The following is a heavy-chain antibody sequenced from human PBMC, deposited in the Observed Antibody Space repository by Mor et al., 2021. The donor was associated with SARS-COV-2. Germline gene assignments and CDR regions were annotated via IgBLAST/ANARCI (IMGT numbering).Heavy chain of an antibody. Sequence: SSSSYIYYADSVKGRFTISRDNAKNSLYLQMNSLRAEDTAVYYCARDGSASRYDSKFDYWGQGTLVTVSS. CDR2: SSSSYI. V-gene: IGHV3-21*01. D-gene: IGHD5-12*01. CDR3: ARDGSASRYDSKFDY. J-gene: IGHJ4*02.